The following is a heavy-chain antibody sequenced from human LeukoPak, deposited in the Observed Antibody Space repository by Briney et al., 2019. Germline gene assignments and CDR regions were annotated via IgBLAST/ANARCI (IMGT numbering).Heavy chain of an antibody. CDR1: GGSISEYY. CDR2: IYYSGRT. CDR3: ARGTDITVAGNY. J-gene: IGHJ4*01. V-gene: IGHV4-59*08. Sequence: PSETLSLTCTVSGGSISEYYWNWIRQPPGKGLEWIGYIYYSGRTNYNRSFKSRVTISLDTSRNQFSLRLSSVTAADTAMYYCARGTDITVAGNYWGQETWSPSPQ. D-gene: IGHD6-19*01.